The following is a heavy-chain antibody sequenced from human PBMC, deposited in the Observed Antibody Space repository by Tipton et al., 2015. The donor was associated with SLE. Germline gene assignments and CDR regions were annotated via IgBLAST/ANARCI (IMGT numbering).Heavy chain of an antibody. CDR3: ARHKLGFSWSYFDS. CDR1: GGSISGYY. J-gene: IGHJ4*02. D-gene: IGHD3-3*01. Sequence: LRLSCAVSGGSISGYYWSWVRQPPGKGLEWIGYISFSGLTNYNPSVRSRVSTSMDTSKNQFSLQMSSVTAADTALYYCARHKLGFSWSYFDSWGQGTLVTVSS. V-gene: IGHV4-59*08. CDR2: ISFSGLT.